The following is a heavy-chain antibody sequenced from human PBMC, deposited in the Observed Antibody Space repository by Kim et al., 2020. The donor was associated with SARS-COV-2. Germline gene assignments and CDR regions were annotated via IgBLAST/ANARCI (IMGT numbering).Heavy chain of an antibody. CDR3: ARVSPEGSYYYYGMDV. D-gene: IGHD2-15*01. J-gene: IGHJ6*04. CDR1: GGTFSSYA. V-gene: IGHV1-69*13. Sequence: SVKVSCKASGGTFSSYAISWVRQAPGQGLEWMGGIIPIFGTANYAQKFQGRVTITADESTSTAYMELSSLRSEDTAVYYCARVSPEGSYYYYGMDVWGKGTTVTVAS. CDR2: IIPIFGTA.